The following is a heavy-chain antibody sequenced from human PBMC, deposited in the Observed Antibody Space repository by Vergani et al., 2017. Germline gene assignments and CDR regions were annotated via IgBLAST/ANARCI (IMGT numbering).Heavy chain of an antibody. CDR3: ARAITELGITDY. V-gene: IGHV4-4*09. CDR2: TYTSGST. J-gene: IGHJ4*02. D-gene: IGHD1-20*01. CDR1: GGSISSYY. Sequence: QVQLQQWGAGLLKPSETLSLTCAVSGGSISSYYWSWIRQPPGKGLEWIGYTYTSGSTNYNPSLKSRVTISVDTSKNQFSLKLSSVTAADTAVYYCARAITELGITDYWGQGTLVTVSS.